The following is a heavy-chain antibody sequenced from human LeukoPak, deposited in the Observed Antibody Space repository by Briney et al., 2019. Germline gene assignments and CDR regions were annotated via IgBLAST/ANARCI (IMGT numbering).Heavy chain of an antibody. D-gene: IGHD3-22*01. J-gene: IGHJ3*02. CDR2: ISYDGSNK. V-gene: IGHV3-30-3*01. Sequence: GGSLRLSCAASGFTFSSYAMHWVRQAPGKGLEWVAVISYDGSNKYYADSVKGRFTISRDNSKNTLYLQMNSLRAEDTAVYYCARDCGYYYDSSGYCPEAFDIWGQGAMVTVSS. CDR1: GFTFSSYA. CDR3: ARDCGYYYDSSGYCPEAFDI.